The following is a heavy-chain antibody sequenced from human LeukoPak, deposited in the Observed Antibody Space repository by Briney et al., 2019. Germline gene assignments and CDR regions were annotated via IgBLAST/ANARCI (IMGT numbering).Heavy chain of an antibody. CDR3: AKGIAYYYDSSGHH. J-gene: IGHJ4*02. Sequence: GGSLRLSCAASGFTFSSYAMSWVRQAPGKGLEWVSAISGSGGSTYYADSAKGRFTISRDNSKNTLYLQMNSLRAEDTAVYYCAKGIAYYYDSSGHHWGQGTLVTVSS. CDR1: GFTFSSYA. V-gene: IGHV3-23*01. CDR2: ISGSGGST. D-gene: IGHD3-22*01.